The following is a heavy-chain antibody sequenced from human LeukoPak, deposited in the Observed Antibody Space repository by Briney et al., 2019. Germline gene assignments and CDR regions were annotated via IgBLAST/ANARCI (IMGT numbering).Heavy chain of an antibody. D-gene: IGHD1-14*01. Sequence: GGSLRLSCTGSGFTFCDYAMSWVRQAPGKGLEWVCFIRNGDYGGTSEYAATVKGRFNISRDDTNSISYLQMNSLRTGDTDLFYCPRDVSVEPGAGASFDYWGQGTLLTVSS. V-gene: IGHV3-49*04. CDR2: IRNGDYGGTS. CDR1: GFTFCDYA. CDR3: PRDVSVEPGAGASFDY. J-gene: IGHJ4*02.